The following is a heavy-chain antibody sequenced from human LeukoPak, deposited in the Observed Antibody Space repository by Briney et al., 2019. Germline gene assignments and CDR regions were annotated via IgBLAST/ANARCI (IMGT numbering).Heavy chain of an antibody. CDR3: AIALDSSGPAPLDH. CDR1: GFTFDDYA. V-gene: IGHV3-9*03. Sequence: GGSLRLSCAASGFTFDDYAMHWVRQAPGKGLEWVSGISWNSGSIGYADSVKGRFTISRDNAKNSLYLQMNSLRAEDMALYYCAIALDSSGPAPLDHWGQGTLVTVSS. D-gene: IGHD3-22*01. CDR2: ISWNSGSI. J-gene: IGHJ4*02.